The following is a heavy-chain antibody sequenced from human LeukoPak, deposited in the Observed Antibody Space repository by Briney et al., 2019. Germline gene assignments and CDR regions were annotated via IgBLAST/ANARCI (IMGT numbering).Heavy chain of an antibody. D-gene: IGHD3-10*01. J-gene: IGHJ3*02. CDR1: GFTFSSYW. V-gene: IGHV3-7*01. Sequence: GGSLRLSCAASGFTFSSYWMSWVRQAPWKGLEWVANMKQDGSEKYYVDSVKGRFTISRDNAKNSLYLQMNSLRADDTAVYYCARGDPGPGGGDAFHIWGQGTMVTVSS. CDR3: ARGDPGPGGGDAFHI. CDR2: MKQDGSEK.